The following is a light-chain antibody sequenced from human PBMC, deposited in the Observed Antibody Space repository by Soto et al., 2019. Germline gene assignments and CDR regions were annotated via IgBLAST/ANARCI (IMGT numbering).Light chain of an antibody. Sequence: QSALTQPPSASGSPGQSVTISCTGTNSDVGGYNYVSWYQQYPGKAPKLLIYEVTKRPSGVPDRFSGSKSGNTAYLTVSGLQAEDEADYYCSSFGGSAKWVFGGGTKLPVL. CDR2: EVT. CDR3: SSFGGSAKWV. J-gene: IGLJ3*02. CDR1: NSDVGGYNY. V-gene: IGLV2-8*01.